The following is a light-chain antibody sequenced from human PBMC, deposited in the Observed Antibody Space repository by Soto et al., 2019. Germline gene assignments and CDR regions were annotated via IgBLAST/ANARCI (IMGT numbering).Light chain of an antibody. V-gene: IGKV1-39*01. CDR2: AAS. J-gene: IGKJ1*01. Sequence: DIQMTQSPGSLSASVGDRVTITCRASQSMRTYLNWYQQKPGKAPNLLIRAASSLQSGVPSRFSGSGSGTDFTLTISSLQPEDFATYYCQQSYSTPWTFGQGTKVDIK. CDR3: QQSYSTPWT. CDR1: QSMRTY.